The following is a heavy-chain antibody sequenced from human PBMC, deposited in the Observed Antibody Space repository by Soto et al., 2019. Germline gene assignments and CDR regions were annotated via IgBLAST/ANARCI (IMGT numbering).Heavy chain of an antibody. Sequence: EVQLLESGGGLVQPGGSLRLSCAASGFTFNNYAMNWVRQAPGKGLEWVSSISSSSSYIYYADSVKGRFTISRDNAKNSLYLQMNSLRAEDTAVYYCASTTIFGVVTADYWGQGTLVTVSS. CDR2: ISSSSSYI. V-gene: IGHV3-21*01. J-gene: IGHJ4*02. D-gene: IGHD3-3*01. CDR1: GFTFNNYA. CDR3: ASTTIFGVVTADY.